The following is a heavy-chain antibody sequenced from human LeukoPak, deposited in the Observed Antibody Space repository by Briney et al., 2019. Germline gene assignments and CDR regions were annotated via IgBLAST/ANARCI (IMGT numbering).Heavy chain of an antibody. Sequence: GGSLRLSCAASGFTFSSYSMNWVRQAPGEGREWVSSISSSSSYIYYADSVKGRFTISRDNAKNSLYLQMNSLRAEDTAVYYCARDRTHNYYYMDVWGKGTTVTVSS. J-gene: IGHJ6*03. CDR3: ARDRTHNYYYMDV. CDR1: GFTFSSYS. D-gene: IGHD1-14*01. V-gene: IGHV3-21*01. CDR2: ISSSSSYI.